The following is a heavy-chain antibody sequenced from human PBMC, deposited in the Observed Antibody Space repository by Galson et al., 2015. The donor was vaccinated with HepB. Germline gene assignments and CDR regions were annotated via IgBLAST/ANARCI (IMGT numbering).Heavy chain of an antibody. J-gene: IGHJ4*02. Sequence: SVKVSCKASGYTFRSYGITWVRQAPGQGLEWMGWINAYNGDTNFAQKFQGRLTMTTDTSTSTASMELRSLRSDDTAVYFCARDGSGTWGDYWGQGTLVTVSS. V-gene: IGHV1-18*04. D-gene: IGHD3-10*01. CDR3: ARDGSGTWGDY. CDR1: GYTFRSYG. CDR2: INAYNGDT.